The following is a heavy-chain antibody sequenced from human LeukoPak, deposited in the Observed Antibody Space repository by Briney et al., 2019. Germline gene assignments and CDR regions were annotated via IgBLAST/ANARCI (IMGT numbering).Heavy chain of an antibody. CDR2: ITPNSGDT. D-gene: IGHD5-24*01. V-gene: IGHV1-2*02. CDR3: ARIRDGYNDAYDI. J-gene: IGHJ3*02. CDR1: GYTFTAYY. Sequence: ASVKVSCKASGYTFTAYYVHWVRQAPGQGLEWMGWITPNSGDTKYVQKFQGRVTMTRDTSISTAYMEVSRLRSDDTAVYYCARIRDGYNDAYDIWGQGTMVTVSS.